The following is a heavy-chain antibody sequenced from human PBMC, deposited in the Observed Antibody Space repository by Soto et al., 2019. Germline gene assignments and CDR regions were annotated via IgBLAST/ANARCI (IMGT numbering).Heavy chain of an antibody. V-gene: IGHV1-46*01. J-gene: IGHJ5*02. D-gene: IGHD3-22*01. CDR1: GYSFTSYQ. Sequence: ASVKVSCKASGYSFTSYQIHWVRQAPGQGPEWMGIINPDDGTTTYAQKFQGRVTMTTDTSTRTVFMDVSSLRSEGTATYYCVRDLIYYDRSGSSCFDPWGQGTLVTVSS. CDR2: INPDDGTT. CDR3: VRDLIYYDRSGSSCFDP.